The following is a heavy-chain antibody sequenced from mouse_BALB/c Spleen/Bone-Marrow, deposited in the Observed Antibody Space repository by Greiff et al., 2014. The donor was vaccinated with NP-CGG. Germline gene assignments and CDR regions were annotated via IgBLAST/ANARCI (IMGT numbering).Heavy chain of an antibody. CDR3: ATYYYGSSWGFAY. V-gene: IGHV14-3*02. CDR1: GFNIKDTY. Sequence: EVQLQQSGAELVKPGASVKLSCTASGFNIKDTYMHWVKQRPEQGLEWIGRIDPANGNTKYDPKFQGKATITADTSSNTAYLQLSSLTSEDTAVCYCATYYYGSSWGFAYWGQGTLVTVSA. D-gene: IGHD1-1*01. J-gene: IGHJ3*01. CDR2: IDPANGNT.